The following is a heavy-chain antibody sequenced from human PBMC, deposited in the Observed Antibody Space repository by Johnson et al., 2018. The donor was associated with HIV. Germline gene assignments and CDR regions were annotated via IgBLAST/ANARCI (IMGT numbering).Heavy chain of an antibody. V-gene: IGHV3-30-3*01. Sequence: QVQLVESGGGVVQPGRSLRLSCAASGFTFSSYAMHWVRQAPGKGLEWVAVISYDGSNKYYADSVKGRFTISRDNSKNTLYLQMNSLRADDTAVYYCARDSTPWGGDYVGYAFDLWGQGTMVTVSS. D-gene: IGHD4-17*01. CDR3: ARDSTPWGGDYVGYAFDL. J-gene: IGHJ3*01. CDR2: ISYDGSNK. CDR1: GFTFSSYA.